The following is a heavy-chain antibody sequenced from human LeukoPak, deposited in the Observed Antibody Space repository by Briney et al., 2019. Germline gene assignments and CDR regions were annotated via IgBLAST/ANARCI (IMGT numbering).Heavy chain of an antibody. D-gene: IGHD3-10*01. J-gene: IGHJ6*02. V-gene: IGHV3-23*01. CDR1: GFTFSSYA. CDR2: ISGIGGDT. Sequence: PGGSLRLSCAAFGFTFSSYAMGWVRQAPGKGLEWVSAISGIGGDTYYADSVKGRFTFSRDNSKDTLYLQMNSLRPEDTALYYCAKAVWFGEFDYYFFGLDVWGQGTTVTVSS. CDR3: AKAVWFGEFDYYFFGLDV.